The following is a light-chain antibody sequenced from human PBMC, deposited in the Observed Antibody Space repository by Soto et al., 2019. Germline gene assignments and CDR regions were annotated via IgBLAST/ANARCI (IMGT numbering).Light chain of an antibody. CDR3: AAWDDSLNGYV. V-gene: IGLV1-44*01. J-gene: IGLJ1*01. CDR1: SSNIGSNT. CDR2: SNN. Sequence: QSVLTQPPSASGTPGQRVTISCSESSSNIGSNTVNWYQQLPGTAPKLLIYSNNQRPSGVPDRFSGSKSGTSASLAISGLQSEDEADYYCAAWDDSLNGYVFGTGTKSPS.